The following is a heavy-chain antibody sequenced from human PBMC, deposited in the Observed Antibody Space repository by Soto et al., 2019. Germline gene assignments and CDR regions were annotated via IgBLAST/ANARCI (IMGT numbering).Heavy chain of an antibody. V-gene: IGHV1-3*01. CDR1: GYTFTSYA. CDR3: AREGIAVAGTGAFDI. J-gene: IGHJ3*02. D-gene: IGHD6-19*01. Sequence: ASVKVSCKASGYTFTSYAMHWVRQAPGQRLEWMGWINAGNGNTKYSQKFQGRVTMTRDTSTSTVYMELSSLRSEDTAVYYCAREGIAVAGTGAFDIWGQGTMVTVSS. CDR2: INAGNGNT.